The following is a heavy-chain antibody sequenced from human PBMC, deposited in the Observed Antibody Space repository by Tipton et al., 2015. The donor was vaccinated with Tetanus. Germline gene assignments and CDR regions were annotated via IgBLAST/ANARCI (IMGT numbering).Heavy chain of an antibody. CDR2: SWYDGTDK. Sequence: SLRLSCAASGFIFSSYGIHWVRQAPGKGLEWVAVSWYDGTDKYYADSVKGRFTISRDNSKNTLYLQMNSLRAEDTAVYYCAREADCSGESCFSGDFDNWGQGTQVTVSP. CDR3: AREADCSGESCFSGDFDN. J-gene: IGHJ4*02. D-gene: IGHD2-15*01. CDR1: GFIFSSYG. V-gene: IGHV3-33*01.